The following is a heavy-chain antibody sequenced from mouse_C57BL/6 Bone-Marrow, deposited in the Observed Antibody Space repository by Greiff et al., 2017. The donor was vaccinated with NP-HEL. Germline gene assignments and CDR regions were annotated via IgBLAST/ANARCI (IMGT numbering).Heavy chain of an antibody. D-gene: IGHD2-4*01. CDR3: ARDLDYTSSDV. J-gene: IGHJ1*03. CDR1: GFTFSSYA. V-gene: IGHV5-4*01. CDR2: ISDGGSYT. Sequence: EVHLVESGGGLVKPGGSLKLSCAASGFTFSSYAMSWVRQTPEKRLEWVATISDGGSYTYYPDNVKGRFTISRDNAKNNLYLQMSHLKSEDTAMYYCARDLDYTSSDVWGTGTTVTVSS.